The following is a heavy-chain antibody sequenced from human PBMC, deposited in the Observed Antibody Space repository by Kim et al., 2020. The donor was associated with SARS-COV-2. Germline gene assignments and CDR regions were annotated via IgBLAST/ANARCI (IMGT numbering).Heavy chain of an antibody. CDR1: GFTFSNSE. D-gene: IGHD2-2*01. J-gene: IGHJ4*02. V-gene: IGHV3-48*03. CDR2: ISKSSDII. CDR3: AREEGSSIDYFDH. Sequence: GGSLRLSCAASGFTFSNSEMNWVRQAPGKGLEWVSYISKSSDIIYYADSVKGRFTISRDNARNSLYLQMISLRAEDTAVYYCAREEGSSIDYFDHWGQGTLVTVSS.